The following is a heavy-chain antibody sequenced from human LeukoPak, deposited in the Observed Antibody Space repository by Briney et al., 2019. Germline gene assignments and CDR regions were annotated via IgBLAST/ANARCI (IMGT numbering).Heavy chain of an antibody. J-gene: IGHJ5*02. CDR1: GFTFSSYG. Sequence: GGSLRLSCAASGFTFSSYGMHWVRQAPGKGLEWVAFIRYDGSNKYYADSVKGRFTISRDNSKNTLYLQMNSLRAEDTAVYYCAKDLTMIVGRWFDPWGQGTLVTVSS. V-gene: IGHV3-30*02. D-gene: IGHD3-22*01. CDR2: IRYDGSNK. CDR3: AKDLTMIVGRWFDP.